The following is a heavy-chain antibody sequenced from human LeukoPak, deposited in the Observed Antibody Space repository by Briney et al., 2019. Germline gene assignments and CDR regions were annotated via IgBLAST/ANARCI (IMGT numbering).Heavy chain of an antibody. Sequence: SVKVSCKASGYTFTSYGISWVRQAPGQGLEWMGGIIPIFGTANYAQKFQGRVTITTDESTSTAYMELSSLRSEDTAVYYCARVIEPALDYYMDVWGKWTTVTVSS. D-gene: IGHD2-2*01. CDR1: GYTFTSYG. CDR2: IIPIFGTA. J-gene: IGHJ6*03. V-gene: IGHV1-69*05. CDR3: ARVIEPALDYYMDV.